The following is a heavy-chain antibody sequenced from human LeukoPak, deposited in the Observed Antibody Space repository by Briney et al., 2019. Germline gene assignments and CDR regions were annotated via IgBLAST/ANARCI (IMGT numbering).Heavy chain of an antibody. J-gene: IGHJ6*02. D-gene: IGHD4-17*01. CDR2: ISGSGGST. CDR3: AKDMTVTIYYYYGMDV. Sequence: GGSLRLSCAASGFTFSSYGMHWVRQAPGKGLEWVSAISGSGGSTYYADSVKGRFTISRDNSKNTLYLQMNSLRAEDTALYYCAKDMTVTIYYYYGMDVWGQGTTVTVSS. CDR1: GFTFSSYG. V-gene: IGHV3-23*01.